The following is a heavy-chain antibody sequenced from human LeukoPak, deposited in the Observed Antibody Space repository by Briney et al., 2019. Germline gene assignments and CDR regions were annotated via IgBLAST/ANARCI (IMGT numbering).Heavy chain of an antibody. CDR2: IYPGDSNT. CDR1: GYSFTTYW. D-gene: IGHD5-18*01. Sequence: GESLKISCKGSGYSFTTYWIGWVRQMPGKGLEWMGIIYPGDSNTRYSPSFQGQVTISADKSISTAYLQWSDLKPSDTAVYYCARNVDTTMAHAFDYWGQGTLVTVSS. J-gene: IGHJ4*02. V-gene: IGHV5-51*01. CDR3: ARNVDTTMAHAFDY.